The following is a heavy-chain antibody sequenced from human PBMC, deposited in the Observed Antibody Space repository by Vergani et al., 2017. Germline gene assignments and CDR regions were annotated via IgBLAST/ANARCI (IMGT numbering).Heavy chain of an antibody. D-gene: IGHD2-2*01. CDR1: GYTFTGYY. CDR2: INPNSGGT. CDR3: ARERQVVVVVPAAEAIYYYYGMDV. V-gene: IGHV1-2*02. Sequence: QVQLVQSGAEVKKPGASVKVSCKASGYTFTGYYMHWVRQAPGQGLEWMGWINPNSGGTNYAQKFQGRVTMTRDTSISTAYMELGRLRSDDTAVYYCARERQVVVVVPAAEAIYYYYGMDVWGQGTTVTVSS. J-gene: IGHJ6*02.